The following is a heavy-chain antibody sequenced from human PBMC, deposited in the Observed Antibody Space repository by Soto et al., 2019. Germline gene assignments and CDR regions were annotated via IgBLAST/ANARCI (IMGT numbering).Heavy chain of an antibody. J-gene: IGHJ3*02. D-gene: IGHD7-27*01. V-gene: IGHV5-51*01. CDR2: IYPGDSDT. CDR3: ASHLTGDLSIVAFDI. CDR1: GYSFTSYW. Sequence: GESLKISCKGSGYSFTSYWIGWVRQMPGKGLEWMGIIYPGDSDTRYGPSFQGQVTISADKSISTAYLQWSSLKASDTAMYYCASHLTGDLSIVAFDIWGQGTMVTVSS.